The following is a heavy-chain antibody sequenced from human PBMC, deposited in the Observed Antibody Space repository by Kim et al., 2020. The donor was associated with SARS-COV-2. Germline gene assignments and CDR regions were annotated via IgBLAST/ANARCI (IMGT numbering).Heavy chain of an antibody. CDR3: VRAAAGTGVGYYYYGMDV. Sequence: GGSLRLSCAASGFTFSSFSMNWVRQAPGKGLEWVSSISSSSTYIYYADSLKGRFTISRDNAKNSLYLQMNSLRAEDTAVYYCVRAAAGTGVGYYYYGMDV. CDR2: ISSSSTYI. D-gene: IGHD6-13*01. J-gene: IGHJ6*01. CDR1: GFTFSSFS. V-gene: IGHV3-21*01.